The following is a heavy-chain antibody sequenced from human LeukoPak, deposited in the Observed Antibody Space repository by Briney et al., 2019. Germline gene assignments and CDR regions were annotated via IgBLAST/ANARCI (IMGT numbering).Heavy chain of an antibody. CDR3: ARGGAAAGTQLGY. CDR2: ISWNSGSI. D-gene: IGHD6-13*01. Sequence: GGSLRLSCAASGFTFSSYAMSWVWQAPGKGLEWVSGISWNSGSIGYADSVKGRFTISRDNAKNSLYLQMNSLRAEDTAVYYCARGGAAAGTQLGYWGQGTLVTVSS. CDR1: GFTFSSYA. J-gene: IGHJ4*02. V-gene: IGHV3-9*01.